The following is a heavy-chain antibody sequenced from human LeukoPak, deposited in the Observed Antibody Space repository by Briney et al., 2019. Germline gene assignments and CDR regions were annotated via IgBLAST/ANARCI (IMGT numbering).Heavy chain of an antibody. V-gene: IGHV4-34*01. CDR1: GGSFSGYY. Sequence: SETLSLTCAVYGGSFSGYYWSWIRQPPGKGLEWIGEINHSGSTNYNPSLKSRVTISVDTSKNQFSLKLSSVTVADTAVYYCTRQPSWTVSWGQGTLVTVSS. CDR2: INHSGST. CDR3: TRQPSWTVS. J-gene: IGHJ5*02. D-gene: IGHD2-2*01.